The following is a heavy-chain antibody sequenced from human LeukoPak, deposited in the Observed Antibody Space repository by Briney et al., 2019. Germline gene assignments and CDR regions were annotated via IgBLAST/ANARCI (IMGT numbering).Heavy chain of an antibody. CDR2: ISPYNDNT. D-gene: IGHD3-16*02. V-gene: IGHV1-18*01. CDR3: ARVATIWGSHRYFDY. J-gene: IGHJ4*02. CDR1: GYNFITYP. Sequence: ASVKVSCKASGYNFITYPLIWVRQAPGQGLEWMGRISPYNDNTDLAQNLQGRVTMTTDTSTSTAYMELRGLTSDDTAVFFCARVATIWGSHRYFDYWGQGTLVTVSS.